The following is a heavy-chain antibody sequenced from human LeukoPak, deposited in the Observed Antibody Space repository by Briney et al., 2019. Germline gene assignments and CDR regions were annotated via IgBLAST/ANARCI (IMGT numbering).Heavy chain of an antibody. V-gene: IGHV3-74*01. D-gene: IGHD3-22*01. J-gene: IGHJ4*02. CDR1: GFTFSSYS. CDR2: INTDGSTT. Sequence: GGSLRLSCAASGFTFSSYSMNWVRQAPGKGLVWVSRINTDGSTTGYADSVKGRFTISRDNAKNTLYLQMNSLRVEDTAVYYCASLSSGQFDYWGQGTLVTVSS. CDR3: ASLSSGQFDY.